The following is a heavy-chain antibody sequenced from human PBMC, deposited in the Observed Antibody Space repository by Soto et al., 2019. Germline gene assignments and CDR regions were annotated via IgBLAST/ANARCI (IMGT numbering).Heavy chain of an antibody. CDR1: GFTFSSYS. D-gene: IGHD6-25*01. V-gene: IGHV3-21*01. CDR3: ARMGSQRYYYYGMDV. CDR2: ISSSSSHI. J-gene: IGHJ6*02. Sequence: EVQLVESGGGLVKPGGSLRLSCAASGFTFSSYSMNWVRQAPGKGLEWVSSISSSSSHIYYADSVKGRFTISRDNAKNSLYLQMNSLRAEDTALYYYARMGSQRYYYYGMDVWGQGTTVTVSS.